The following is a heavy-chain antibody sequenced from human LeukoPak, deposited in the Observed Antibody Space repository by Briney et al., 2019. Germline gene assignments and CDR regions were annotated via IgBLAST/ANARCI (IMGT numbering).Heavy chain of an antibody. J-gene: IGHJ4*02. CDR3: ARHPYSGSYHFDY. CDR2: INPNSGGT. V-gene: IGHV1-2*02. D-gene: IGHD1-26*01. Sequence: GASVKVSCKASGYIFTGYYMHWVRQAPGQGPEWMGWINPNSGGTSSAQKFQGRVTMTRDTSISTAYMELSRLTSDDTAVYYCARHPYSGSYHFDYWGQGTLVTASS. CDR1: GYIFTGYY.